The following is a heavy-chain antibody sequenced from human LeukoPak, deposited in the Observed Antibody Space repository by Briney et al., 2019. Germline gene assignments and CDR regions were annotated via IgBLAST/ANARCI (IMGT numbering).Heavy chain of an antibody. CDR3: ARQDIGLTYFDY. J-gene: IGHJ4*02. CDR1: GGSFSGYY. D-gene: IGHD2-15*01. Sequence: PSETLSLTCAVYGGSFSGYYWSWIRQPPGKGLEWIGEINHSGSTNYNPSLKSRVTISVDTSKNQFSLKLSSVTAADTAVYYCARQDIGLTYFDYWGQGTLVTVSS. CDR2: INHSGST. V-gene: IGHV4-34*01.